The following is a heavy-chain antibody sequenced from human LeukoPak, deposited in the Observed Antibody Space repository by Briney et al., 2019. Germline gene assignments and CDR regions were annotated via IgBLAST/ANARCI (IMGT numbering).Heavy chain of an antibody. Sequence: LSGGSLRLSCAASGFTFSSYAMSWVRQAPGKGLEWVSAITGSGGSTYYADSVKGRFTISRDNSKNTLYLQMNSLRAEDTAVFYCAKDLPGYPAYYFDYWGQGTLVTVSS. D-gene: IGHD6-13*01. J-gene: IGHJ4*02. CDR2: ITGSGGST. CDR3: AKDLPGYPAYYFDY. CDR1: GFTFSSYA. V-gene: IGHV3-23*01.